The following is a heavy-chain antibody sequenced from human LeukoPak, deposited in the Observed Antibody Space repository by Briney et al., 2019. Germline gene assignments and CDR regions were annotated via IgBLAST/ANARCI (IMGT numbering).Heavy chain of an antibody. V-gene: IGHV3-64*01. D-gene: IGHD2-15*01. Sequence: GGSLRLSCAASGFTFSSYAMHWVRQAPGKGLEYVSAISSNGGSTYYANSVKGRFTISRDNSKNTLYLQMGSLRAEDMAVYYCARGASRQLLPSVVTYYYYYMDVWGKGTTVTVSS. CDR2: ISSNGGST. J-gene: IGHJ6*03. CDR3: ARGASRQLLPSVVTYYYYYMDV. CDR1: GFTFSSYA.